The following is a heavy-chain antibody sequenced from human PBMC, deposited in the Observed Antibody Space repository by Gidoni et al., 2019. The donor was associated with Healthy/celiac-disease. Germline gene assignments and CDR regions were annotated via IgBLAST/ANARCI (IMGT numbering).Heavy chain of an antibody. CDR2: IYYSGRT. J-gene: IGHJ4*02. V-gene: IGHV4-39*01. D-gene: IGHD4-17*01. CDR1: GGSISSSSYY. Sequence: QLQLQESCPGLVKPSETLSLTCTVPGGSISSSSYYWGWIRQPPGKGLEWIGSIYYSGRTYYNPSLKGRVTISVDTSKNQFSLKLSSVTAADTAVYYCARHLYGGNSGYFDYWGQGTLVTVSS. CDR3: ARHLYGGNSGYFDY.